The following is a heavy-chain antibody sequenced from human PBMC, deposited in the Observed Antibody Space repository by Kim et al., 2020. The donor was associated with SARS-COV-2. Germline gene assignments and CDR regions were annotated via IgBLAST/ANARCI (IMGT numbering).Heavy chain of an antibody. V-gene: IGHV1-18*01. Sequence: ASVKVSCKASGYTFTDYGFSWVRQAPGQGLELMGWIDSDNGNTNYAQNLQGRVTMTADTSTSTAYMELMSLRSDDTAMYYCVRGHYGKIVGEYWGQGTLVTVSS. D-gene: IGHD1-26*01. J-gene: IGHJ4*02. CDR2: IDSDNGNT. CDR3: VRGHYGKIVGEY. CDR1: GYTFTDYG.